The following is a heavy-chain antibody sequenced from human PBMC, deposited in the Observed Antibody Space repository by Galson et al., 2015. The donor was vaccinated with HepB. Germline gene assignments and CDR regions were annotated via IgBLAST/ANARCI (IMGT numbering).Heavy chain of an antibody. CDR3: AKDIFMREQQPNFDL. V-gene: IGHV3-21*01. J-gene: IGHJ2*01. CDR2: INSNGNT. CDR1: GFSFSRYN. Sequence: SLRLSCAASGFSFSRYNMSWVRQAPGKGLEWVSDINSNGNTYYAESVKGRFAISRDNPRNSLYLDMNSLRAEDTAIYYCAKDIFMREQQPNFDLWGRGTLVTVSS. D-gene: IGHD6-13*01.